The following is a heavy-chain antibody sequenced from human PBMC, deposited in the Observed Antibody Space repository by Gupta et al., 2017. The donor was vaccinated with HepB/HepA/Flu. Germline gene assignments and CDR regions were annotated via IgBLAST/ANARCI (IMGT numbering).Heavy chain of an antibody. Sequence: QVQLVQSGAEVKKPGSSVKVSCKASGGTFSSYASSWVRQAPGQGLEWMGRIIPILGIANYAQKFQGRVTITADKSTSTAYMELSSLRSEDTAVYYCAGGSGSYSGGEEMKTPSVDYWGQGTLVTVSS. CDR3: AGGSGSYSGGEEMKTPSVDY. V-gene: IGHV1-69*04. J-gene: IGHJ4*02. CDR2: IIPILGIA. CDR1: GGTFSSYA. D-gene: IGHD1-26*01.